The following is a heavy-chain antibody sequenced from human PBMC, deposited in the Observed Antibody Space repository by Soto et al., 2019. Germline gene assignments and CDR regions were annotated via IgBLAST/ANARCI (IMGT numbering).Heavy chain of an antibody. V-gene: IGHV1-18*01. CDR2: ISAHNSNT. D-gene: IGHD1-1*01. J-gene: IGHJ4*02. CDR1: GYAFTTYG. Sequence: QVHLVQSGAEVKKPGASVKVSCKGSGYAFTTYGITWVRQAPGQGLEWMGWISAHNSNTNYAQKLQGRVTVTRDTSKSTDYMELRSQRSDDTDVYYCARGRYGDYWGQGALVTVSS. CDR3: ARGRYGDY.